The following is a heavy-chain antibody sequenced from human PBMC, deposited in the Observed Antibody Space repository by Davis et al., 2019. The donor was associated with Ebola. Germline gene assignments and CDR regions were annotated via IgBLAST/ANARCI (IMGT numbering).Heavy chain of an antibody. CDR1: GYIFTGYY. D-gene: IGHD6-6*01. CDR3: ARRGSSSNHCDY. Sequence: AASVKVSCKASGYIFTGYYMHWVRQAPGQGLEWMGWINPNSGGTNYAQKFQGRVTMTRDTSTNTVYMELSSLTSDDTAVYYCARRGSSSNHCDYWGQGTLVTVSS. J-gene: IGHJ4*02. CDR2: INPNSGGT. V-gene: IGHV1-2*02.